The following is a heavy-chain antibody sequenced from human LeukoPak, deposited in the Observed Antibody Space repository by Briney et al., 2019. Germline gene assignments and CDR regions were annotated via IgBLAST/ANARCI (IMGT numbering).Heavy chain of an antibody. J-gene: IGHJ4*02. CDR2: IGNNGGGI. Sequence: PGGSLRLSCAASGFTFSTYTMYWVRHPPGKRLEWVSIIGNNGGGIHYADSVRGRFAISRDNSKNALYLQMNSLRVEDTAVYYCAIDPNWGTHSWGQGVLVTVSS. CDR1: GFTFSTYT. V-gene: IGHV3-23*01. D-gene: IGHD7-27*01. CDR3: AIDPNWGTHS.